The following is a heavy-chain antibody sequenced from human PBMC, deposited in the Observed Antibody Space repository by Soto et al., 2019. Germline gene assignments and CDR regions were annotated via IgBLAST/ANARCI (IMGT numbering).Heavy chain of an antibody. CDR3: ARDREYCSGGSCYSGARGAFDI. D-gene: IGHD2-15*01. CDR2: IIPIFGTA. CDR1: GGTFSSYA. J-gene: IGHJ3*02. Sequence: QVQLVQSGAEVKKPGSSVKVSCKASGGTFSSYAISWVRQAPGQGLEWMGGIIPIFGTANYAQKFQGRVTITADESTSTAYMELRSLRSEDTAVYYCARDREYCSGGSCYSGARGAFDIWGQGTMVTVSS. V-gene: IGHV1-69*01.